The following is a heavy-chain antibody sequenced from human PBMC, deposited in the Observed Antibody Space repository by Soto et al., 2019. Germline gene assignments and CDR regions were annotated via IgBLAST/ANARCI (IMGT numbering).Heavy chain of an antibody. Sequence: PSETLSLTCTVSGGSISSYYWSWIRQPPGKGLEWIGYIYYSGSTNYNPSLKSRVTISVDTSKNQFSLKLGSVTAADTAVYYCARDTTTESYYYYGMDVWGQGTTVTVSS. CDR1: GGSISSYY. CDR2: IYYSGST. CDR3: ARDTTTESYYYYGMDV. D-gene: IGHD4-17*01. V-gene: IGHV4-59*01. J-gene: IGHJ6*02.